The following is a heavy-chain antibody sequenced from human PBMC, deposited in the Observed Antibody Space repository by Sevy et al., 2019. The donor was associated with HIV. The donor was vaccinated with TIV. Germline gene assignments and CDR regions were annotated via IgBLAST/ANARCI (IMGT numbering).Heavy chain of an antibody. V-gene: IGHV3-23*01. CDR2: LSFGGGEI. Sequence: GGSLRLSCAASGFTFSKYSMSWVRQPPGKGLEWVSTLSFGGGEINYADSVKGRFTISRDNSKSSVYLQMNNLRTEDTAVYCCAREGCTKPHDYWGQGTLVTVSS. CDR1: GFTFSKYS. J-gene: IGHJ4*02. D-gene: IGHD2-8*01. CDR3: AREGCTKPHDY.